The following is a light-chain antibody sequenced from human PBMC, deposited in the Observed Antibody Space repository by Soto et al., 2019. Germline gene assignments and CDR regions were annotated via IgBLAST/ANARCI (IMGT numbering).Light chain of an antibody. Sequence: DIQMTQSPSTVSASVGDRVTITCRASQSISSWLAWYQQKPGKAPKLLIYDASSLECGVPSRFSGSGSGTEFTLTISSLQPDDFATYYCQQYNSYSWTFGQGTKVDIK. CDR3: QQYNSYSWT. V-gene: IGKV1-5*01. CDR2: DAS. CDR1: QSISSW. J-gene: IGKJ1*01.